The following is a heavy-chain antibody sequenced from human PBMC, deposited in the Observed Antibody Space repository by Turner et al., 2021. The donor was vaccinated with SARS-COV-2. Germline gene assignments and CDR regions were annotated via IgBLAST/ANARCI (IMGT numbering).Heavy chain of an antibody. Sequence: EIQLMESGGGLVQPGESLRLSCSASGFTFSSQSMNWVRQAPGKGLGYVSAIGPNGNGPYYADSVKGRFTISRDNSKNALYLQMSSLRADDTAVYYCGHDRHTPMLDFWGQGALVTVSS. D-gene: IGHD5-18*01. CDR2: IGPNGNGP. J-gene: IGHJ4*02. CDR3: GHDRHTPMLDF. V-gene: IGHV3-64D*06. CDR1: GFTFSSQS.